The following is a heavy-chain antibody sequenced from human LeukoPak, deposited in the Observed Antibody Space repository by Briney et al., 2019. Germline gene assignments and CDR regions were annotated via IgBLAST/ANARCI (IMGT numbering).Heavy chain of an antibody. D-gene: IGHD2-2*03. CDR1: GFTFSTYG. J-gene: IGHJ6*03. CDR3: ATYLGYCTSSNCPYFYMDV. CDR2: VWYDESLK. V-gene: IGHV3-33*01. Sequence: GGSLRLSCAASGFTFSTYGMHWVRQAPGKGLEWVAVVWYDESLKYYADSVKGRFTISRDNSKNTLFLQLNSLRAEDTAVYYCATYLGYCTSSNCPYFYMDVWGPGTTVIVSS.